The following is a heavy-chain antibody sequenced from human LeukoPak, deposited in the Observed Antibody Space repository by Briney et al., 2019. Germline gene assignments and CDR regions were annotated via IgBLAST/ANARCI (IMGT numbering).Heavy chain of an antibody. CDR1: GFTLSSYS. CDR3: ARNYRSSSSTNYFDY. Sequence: PGGSLRLSCAASGFTLSSYSMNWVRQAPGKGLEWVSSISSSSSYVYYADSVKGRFTISRDNAKNSLYLQMNSLRAEDTAVYYCARNYRSSSSTNYFDYWGQGTLVTVSS. CDR2: ISSSSSYV. J-gene: IGHJ4*02. V-gene: IGHV3-21*01. D-gene: IGHD6-6*01.